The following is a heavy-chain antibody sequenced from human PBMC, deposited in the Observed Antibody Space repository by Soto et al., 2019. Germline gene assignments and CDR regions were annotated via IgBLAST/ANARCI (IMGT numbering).Heavy chain of an antibody. CDR1: GGSISSSSYY. CDR3: ARHQSHSSSQVDP. D-gene: IGHD6-13*01. Sequence: QLQLQESGPGLVKPSETLSLTCTVSGGSISSSSYYWGWIRQPPGKGLEGIGSIYYSGSTYYNPSLKSRVTISVDTSKNQFSLKLSSVTAADTAVYYCARHQSHSSSQVDPWGQGTLVTVSS. V-gene: IGHV4-39*01. J-gene: IGHJ5*02. CDR2: IYYSGST.